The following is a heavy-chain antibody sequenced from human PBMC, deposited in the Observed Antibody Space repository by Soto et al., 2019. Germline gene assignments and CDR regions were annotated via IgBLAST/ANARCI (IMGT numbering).Heavy chain of an antibody. J-gene: IGHJ4*02. CDR2: IIPIFGTA. CDR3: ARDSSWGSGSYYPAYFDY. D-gene: IGHD3-10*01. Sequence: QVQLVQSGAEVKKPGSSVKVSCKASGGTFSSYAISWVRQAPGQGLEWMGGIIPIFGTANYAQKFQGRVMITADKSTITAYMELSSLRSEDTAVYYCARDSSWGSGSYYPAYFDYWGQGTLVTVSS. V-gene: IGHV1-69*06. CDR1: GGTFSSYA.